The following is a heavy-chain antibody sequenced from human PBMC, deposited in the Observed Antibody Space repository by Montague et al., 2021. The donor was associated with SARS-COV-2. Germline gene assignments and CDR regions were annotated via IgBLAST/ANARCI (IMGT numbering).Heavy chain of an antibody. CDR2: INHSGST. Sequence: SETLSLTCAVNGGSFSGYYWTWIRQSPGKWLDLIGEINHSGSTNYSPSLESRVAISVDTSKNQFSLKLNSVTAADTAIYYCSRATVDINMILVVITSVNHYVDAWGQGTLVTVSP. D-gene: IGHD3-22*01. CDR1: GGSFSGYY. CDR3: SRATVDINMILVVITSVNHYVDA. J-gene: IGHJ4*02. V-gene: IGHV4-34*01.